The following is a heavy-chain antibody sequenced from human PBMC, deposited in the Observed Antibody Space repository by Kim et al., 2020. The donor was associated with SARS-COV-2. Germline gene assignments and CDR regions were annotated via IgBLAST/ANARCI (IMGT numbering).Heavy chain of an antibody. Sequence: GGSLRLSCAASGFTFSSFGMHWVRQAPGKGLEWVAVIWYDGSNKYYADSVEGRFTISRDNSKNTLFLQMNSLRAEDTAIYYCARESGDYSSGWWGFDYWGQGTLVTVSS. V-gene: IGHV3-33*01. D-gene: IGHD6-19*01. CDR3: ARESGDYSSGWWGFDY. J-gene: IGHJ4*02. CDR1: GFTFSSFG. CDR2: IWYDGSNK.